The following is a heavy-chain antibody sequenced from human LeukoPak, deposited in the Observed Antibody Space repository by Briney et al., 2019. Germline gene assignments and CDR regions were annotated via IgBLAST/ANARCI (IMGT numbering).Heavy chain of an antibody. CDR2: INHSGST. J-gene: IGHJ4*02. V-gene: IGHV4-34*01. D-gene: IGHD3-22*01. Sequence: SETLSLTCAVYGGSFSGYYWSWIRQPPGKGLEWIGGINHSGSTNYNPSLKSRVTISVDTSKNQFSLKLSSVTAADTAVYYCARGPTYYYDSSGYYDWGQGTLVTVSS. CDR1: GGSFSGYY. CDR3: ARGPTYYYDSSGYYD.